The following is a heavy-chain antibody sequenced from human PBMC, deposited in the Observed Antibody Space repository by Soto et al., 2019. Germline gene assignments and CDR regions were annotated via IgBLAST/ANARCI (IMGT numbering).Heavy chain of an antibody. J-gene: IGHJ3*01. CDR3: AGSGALGDSFET. CDR1: GDSLDNYY. D-gene: IGHD1-26*01. Sequence: QVQLVQSGAEVKRPGASVKVSCKASGDSLDNYYIHWVRQAPEKGLEWLGWINPNSGGTSDAAKLXGGXTMTWDTSSTTGSLALSRLNSDDTAASYCAGSGALGDSFETWGQGTKLIVSS. V-gene: IGHV1-2*02. CDR2: INPNSGGT.